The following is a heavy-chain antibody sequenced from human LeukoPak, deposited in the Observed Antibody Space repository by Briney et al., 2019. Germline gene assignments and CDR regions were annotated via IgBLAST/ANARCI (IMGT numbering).Heavy chain of an antibody. CDR3: AEGGASGPDAFDI. Sequence: PGGSLRLSCAASGFTFSSYGMNWVRQAPGKGLEWVSTISGRGGSTYYADSVKGRSTISRDNSKNTLHLQMNSLRVEDTALYYCAEGGASGPDAFDIWGQGTMVTVSS. D-gene: IGHD3-10*01. J-gene: IGHJ3*02. CDR2: ISGRGGST. CDR1: GFTFSSYG. V-gene: IGHV3-23*01.